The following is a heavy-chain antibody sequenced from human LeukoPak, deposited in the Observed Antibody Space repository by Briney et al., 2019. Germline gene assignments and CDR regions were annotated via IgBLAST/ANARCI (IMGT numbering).Heavy chain of an antibody. Sequence: QPGGSLSLSCAASGFTFSNYWMSWVRQAPGKGLEWVANIKEDGSEKYYVDSVKGRFTISRDNARNSLYLQMNSLRAEDTAVYCCASGRQLGYWGQGTLVTVSS. V-gene: IGHV3-7*01. CDR3: ASGRQLGY. CDR2: IKEDGSEK. D-gene: IGHD6-13*01. J-gene: IGHJ4*02. CDR1: GFTFSNYW.